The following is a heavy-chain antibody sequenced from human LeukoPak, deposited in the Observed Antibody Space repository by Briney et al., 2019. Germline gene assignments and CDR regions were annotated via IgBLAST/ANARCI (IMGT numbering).Heavy chain of an antibody. Sequence: PSQTLSLTCTVSGGSIGSGGYYWSWIRQPAGKGPEWIGRIYTSGSTNYNPSLKSRVTISVDTSKNQFSLKLSSVTAADTAVYYCARELLPTSFDYWGQGTLVTVSS. D-gene: IGHD3-10*01. CDR1: GGSIGSGGYY. V-gene: IGHV4-61*02. J-gene: IGHJ4*02. CDR3: ARELLPTSFDY. CDR2: IYTSGST.